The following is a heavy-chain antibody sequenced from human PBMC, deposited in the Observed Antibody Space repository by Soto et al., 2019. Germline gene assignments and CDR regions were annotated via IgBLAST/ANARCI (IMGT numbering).Heavy chain of an antibody. Sequence: SETLSLTCAVSGYSISSGYYWGWIRQPPGKGLEWIGSIYHSGSTYYTPSLKSRVTISVDTSKNQFSLKLSSVTAADTAVYYCAREAIFAVVTFDYWVQGTLVT. CDR1: GYSISSGYY. CDR2: IYHSGST. J-gene: IGHJ4*02. V-gene: IGHV4-38-2*02. D-gene: IGHD3-3*01. CDR3: AREAIFAVVTFDY.